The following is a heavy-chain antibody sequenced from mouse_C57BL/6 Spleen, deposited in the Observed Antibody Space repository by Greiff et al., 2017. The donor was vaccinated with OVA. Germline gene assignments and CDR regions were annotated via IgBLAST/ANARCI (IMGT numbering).Heavy chain of an antibody. J-gene: IGHJ4*01. CDR1: GYAFSSSW. CDR2: IYPGDGDT. CDR3: AREGYYYGYYYAMDY. V-gene: IGHV1-82*01. D-gene: IGHD1-2*01. Sequence: QVQLKQSGPELVKPGASVKISCKASGYAFSSSWMNWVKQRPGKGLEWIGRIYPGDGDTNYNGKFKGKATLTADKSSSTAYMQLSSLTSEDSAVYFCAREGYYYGYYYAMDYWGQGTSVTVSS.